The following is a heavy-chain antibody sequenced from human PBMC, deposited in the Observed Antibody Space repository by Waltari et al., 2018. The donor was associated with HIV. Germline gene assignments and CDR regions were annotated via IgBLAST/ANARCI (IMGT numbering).Heavy chain of an antibody. CDR1: DFTLNNAW. J-gene: IGHJ4*01. Sequence: EVQLVESGGGLVQPGGSLRLSCTASDFTLNNAWMSWVRQAPGKGLEWVGRIKSKADGGTTQYAAPVKGRFIISRDDSKNTLSLQMKSLKTEDTAVYYCTTSLSYWGHGTLVTVSS. V-gene: IGHV3-15*01. CDR2: IKSKADGGTT. CDR3: TTSLSY.